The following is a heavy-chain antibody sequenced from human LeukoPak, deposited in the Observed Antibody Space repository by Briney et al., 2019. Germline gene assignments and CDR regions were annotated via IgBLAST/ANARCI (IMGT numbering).Heavy chain of an antibody. CDR3: AKANSSGWYFGLFDY. Sequence: GGSLRLSCAASGFTFDDYAMHWVRQAPGKGLEWVSGISWNSGSIGYADSVKGRFTISRDNAKNSLYLQMNSLRAEDTALYYCAKANSSGWYFGLFDYWGQGTLVTVSS. CDR1: GFTFDDYA. CDR2: ISWNSGSI. J-gene: IGHJ4*02. V-gene: IGHV3-9*01. D-gene: IGHD6-19*01.